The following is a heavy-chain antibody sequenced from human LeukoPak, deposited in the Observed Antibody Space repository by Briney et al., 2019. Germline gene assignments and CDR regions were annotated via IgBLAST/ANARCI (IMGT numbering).Heavy chain of an antibody. Sequence: GASVKVPCKASGYTFSGYYMHWVRQAPGQGLEWMGWINPNSGGTNYAQKFQGRVTMTRDTSISTAYMELSRLRSDDTAVYYCARGYPLSTTAAGTYFQHWGQGTLVTVSS. V-gene: IGHV1-2*02. CDR3: ARGYPLSTTAAGTYFQH. CDR2: INPNSGGT. J-gene: IGHJ1*01. CDR1: GYTFSGYY. D-gene: IGHD6-13*01.